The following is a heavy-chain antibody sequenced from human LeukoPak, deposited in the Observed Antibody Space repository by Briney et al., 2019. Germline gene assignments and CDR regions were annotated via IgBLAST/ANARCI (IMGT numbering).Heavy chain of an antibody. CDR3: AKDQVIYGDYTFEY. V-gene: IGHV3-23*01. CDR2: ISVSGNNA. J-gene: IGHJ4*02. CDR1: GFTFGHFA. Sequence: GGSLRLSCAASGFTFGHFAMNWVRQAPGQELEWVSQISVSGNNAYYADSVKGRFPVSRDNSKNTVYLQMNSLRAEDTAIYYCAKDQVIYGDYTFEYWGQGTLVTVSS. D-gene: IGHD4-17*01.